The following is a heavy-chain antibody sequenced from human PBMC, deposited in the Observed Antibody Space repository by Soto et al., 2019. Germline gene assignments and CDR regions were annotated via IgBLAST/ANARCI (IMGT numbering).Heavy chain of an antibody. Sequence: ASVKVSCKTSGYPFPSFEVHWIRQAPGQRPEWMGGISNAGSGNTKYSQKFQDRLTITGDKRATTVYMALSSLTSEDTATYYCARESEHYQDCYQNWGRGNQVTVSS. CDR1: GYPFPSFE. CDR2: ISNAGSGNT. V-gene: IGHV1-3*01. CDR3: ARESEHYQDCYQN. D-gene: IGHD2-21*02. J-gene: IGHJ4*02.